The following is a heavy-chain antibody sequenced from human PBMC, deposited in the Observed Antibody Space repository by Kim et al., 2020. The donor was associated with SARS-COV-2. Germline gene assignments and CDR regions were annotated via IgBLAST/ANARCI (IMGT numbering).Heavy chain of an antibody. D-gene: IGHD3-3*01. CDR3: ARSPVRDYDFWSRPGWFDP. Sequence: GGSLRLSCAASGFTVSSNYMSWVRQAPGKGLEWVSVIYSGGSTYYADSVKGRFNISRDNSKNTLYLQMNSLRAEDTAVYYCARSPVRDYDFWSRPGWFDPWGQGTLVTVSS. J-gene: IGHJ5*02. CDR1: GFTVSSNY. V-gene: IGHV3-53*01. CDR2: IYSGGST.